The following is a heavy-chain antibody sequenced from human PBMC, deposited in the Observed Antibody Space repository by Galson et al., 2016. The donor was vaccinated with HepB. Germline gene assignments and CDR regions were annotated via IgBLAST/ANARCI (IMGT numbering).Heavy chain of an antibody. D-gene: IGHD3-16*02. Sequence: SLRLSCAASGFTFSSNGMHWVRQAPGKGLEWVAVIWYDGSNKYYADSVKGRFTISRDNSKNTLYLQMNRLRAEDTAVYYCARDGYVWGSYRPSRYYHYYMDVWGKGTTVTVSS. CDR3: ARDGYVWGSYRPSRYYHYYMDV. J-gene: IGHJ6*03. V-gene: IGHV3-33*01. CDR1: GFTFSSNG. CDR2: IWYDGSNK.